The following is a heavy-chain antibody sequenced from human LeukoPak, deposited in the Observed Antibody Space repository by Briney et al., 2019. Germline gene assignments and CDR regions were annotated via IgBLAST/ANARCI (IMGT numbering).Heavy chain of an antibody. D-gene: IGHD3-9*01. CDR1: GGTFSSYA. CDR3: ARDRGQVLTGCFDY. Sequence: SVKVSCKASGGTFSSYAISWVRQAPGQGLEWMGGIIPTFGTANYAQKFQGRVTITADEPTSTAYMELSSLRSEDTAVYYCARDRGQVLTGCFDYWGQGTLVTVSS. J-gene: IGHJ4*02. CDR2: IIPTFGTA. V-gene: IGHV1-69*01.